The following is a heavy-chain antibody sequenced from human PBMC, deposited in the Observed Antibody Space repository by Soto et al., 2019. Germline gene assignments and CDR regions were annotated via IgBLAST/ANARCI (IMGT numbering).Heavy chain of an antibody. J-gene: IGHJ4*02. CDR2: IYHSGST. Sequence: HSGCLSLTSAVCGDCIYIGYYWGWIKKPPGKGLEWIGSIYHSGSTYYNPSLKSRVTISVDTSKNQFSLKLSSVTAADTAVYYCARDGHYDSSGYWYWAQGPLVT. CDR1: GDCIYIGYY. V-gene: IGHV4-38-2*02. CDR3: ARDGHYDSSGYWY. D-gene: IGHD3-22*01.